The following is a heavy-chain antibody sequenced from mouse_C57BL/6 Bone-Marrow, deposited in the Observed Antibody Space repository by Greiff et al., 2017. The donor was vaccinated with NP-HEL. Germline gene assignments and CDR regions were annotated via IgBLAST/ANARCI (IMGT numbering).Heavy chain of an antibody. D-gene: IGHD2-1*01. CDR1: GFTFSSYA. Sequence: EVKVEESGGGLVKPGGSLKLSCAASGFTFSSYAMSWVRQTPEKRLEWVATISDGGSYTYYPDNVKGRFTISRDNAKNNLYLQMSHLKSEDTAMYYCAREPLYYGNYEGYWGQGTTLTVSS. CDR2: ISDGGSYT. CDR3: AREPLYYGNYEGY. J-gene: IGHJ2*01. V-gene: IGHV5-4*01.